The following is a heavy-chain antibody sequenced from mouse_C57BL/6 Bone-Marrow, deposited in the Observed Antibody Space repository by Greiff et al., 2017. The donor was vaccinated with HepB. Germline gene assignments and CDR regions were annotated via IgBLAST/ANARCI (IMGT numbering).Heavy chain of an antibody. D-gene: IGHD2-10*01. J-gene: IGHJ3*01. Sequence: QVQLQQPGAELVMPGASVKLSCKASGYTFTSYWMHWVKQRPGQGLEWIGEIDPSDSYTNYNQKFKGKSTLTVDKSSSTAYMQLSSLTSEDSAVYYCARRGPYYPAVFAYWGQGTLVTVSA. CDR2: IDPSDSYT. CDR3: ARRGPYYPAVFAY. V-gene: IGHV1-69*01. CDR1: GYTFTSYW.